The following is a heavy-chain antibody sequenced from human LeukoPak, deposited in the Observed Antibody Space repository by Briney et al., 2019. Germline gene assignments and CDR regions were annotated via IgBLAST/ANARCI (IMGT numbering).Heavy chain of an antibody. CDR3: ASDSDILGHFDY. D-gene: IGHD3-9*01. CDR2: TYYRSKWYS. CDR1: GDSVSRNTAG. J-gene: IGHJ4*02. Sequence: SQTLSLTCAISGDSVSRNTAGWNWIRQSPSRGLEWLGRTYYRSKWYSDFAPSVRNRITINPDTSKNQFSLQLNSVTPEDTAVYYCASDSDILGHFDYWGQGTLVTVSS. V-gene: IGHV6-1*01.